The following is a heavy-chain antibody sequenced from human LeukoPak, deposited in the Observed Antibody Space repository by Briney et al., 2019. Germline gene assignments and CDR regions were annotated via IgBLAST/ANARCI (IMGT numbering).Heavy chain of an antibody. CDR2: ISYDGSNK. CDR3: ARGETPIVAAGIRY. CDR1: GFTFSSYA. D-gene: IGHD6-13*01. J-gene: IGHJ4*02. Sequence: GRSLRLSCAASGFTFSSYAMHWVRQAPGKGLEWVAVISYDGSNKYYADSVKGRFTISRDNSKNTLYLQMNSLRAEDTAVYYCARGETPIVAAGIRYWGQGTLVTVSS. V-gene: IGHV3-30*04.